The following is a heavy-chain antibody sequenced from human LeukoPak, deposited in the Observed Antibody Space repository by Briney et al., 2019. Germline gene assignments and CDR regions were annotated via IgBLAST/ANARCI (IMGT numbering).Heavy chain of an antibody. J-gene: IGHJ4*02. CDR3: AKDLAMITFGGGFDY. CDR2: IWYDGSNK. V-gene: IGHV3-33*06. D-gene: IGHD3-16*01. Sequence: QPGRSLRLSXAASGFTFSSYGMHWVRQAPGKGLEWVAVIWYDGSNKYYADSVKGRFTISRDNSKNTLYLQMNSLRAEDTAVYYCAKDLAMITFGGGFDYWGQGTLVTVSS. CDR1: GFTFSSYG.